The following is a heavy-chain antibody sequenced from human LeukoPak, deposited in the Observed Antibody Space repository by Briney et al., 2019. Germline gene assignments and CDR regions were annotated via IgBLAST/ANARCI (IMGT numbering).Heavy chain of an antibody. CDR2: IKSKTDGGTT. D-gene: IGHD1-7*01. V-gene: IGHV3-15*01. Sequence: GGSLRLSCAASGFTFSNAWMSWVRQAPGKGLEWVGRIKSKTDGGTTDYAAPVKGRFTISRDDSKNTLYLQMNSLKTEDTAVYYCTTDGLELTFDAFDIWGQGTMVTVSS. CDR3: TTDGLELTFDAFDI. CDR1: GFTFSNAW. J-gene: IGHJ3*02.